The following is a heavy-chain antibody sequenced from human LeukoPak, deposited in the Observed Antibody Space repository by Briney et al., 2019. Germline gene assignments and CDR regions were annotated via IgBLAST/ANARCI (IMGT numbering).Heavy chain of an antibody. V-gene: IGHV6-1*01. CDR2: TYYRSKWYN. Sequence: SQTLSLTCAISGDSVSNNSAVWIWIKQSPSRGLQWLGRTYYRSKWYNDYAVSVESRITINVDTSKNQFSLQLNSVTLEDTAVYYCARSSNLHYFDYWGQGTQVTVSS. CDR3: ARSSNLHYFDY. CDR1: GDSVSNNSAV. J-gene: IGHJ4*02.